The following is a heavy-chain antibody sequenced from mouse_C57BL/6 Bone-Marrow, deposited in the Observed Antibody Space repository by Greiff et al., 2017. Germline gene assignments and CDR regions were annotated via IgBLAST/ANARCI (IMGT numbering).Heavy chain of an antibody. D-gene: IGHD2-5*01. J-gene: IGHJ4*01. CDR1: GYTFTSYW. CDR3: ARGYYSNAKDY. V-gene: IGHV1-61*01. CDR2: IYPSDSET. Sequence: GGELVRPGSSVKLSCKASGYTFTSYWMDWVKQRPGQGLEWIGNIYPSDSETHYNQKFKDKATLTVDKSSSTAYMQLSSLTSEDSAVYYCARGYYSNAKDYWGQGTSVTVSS.